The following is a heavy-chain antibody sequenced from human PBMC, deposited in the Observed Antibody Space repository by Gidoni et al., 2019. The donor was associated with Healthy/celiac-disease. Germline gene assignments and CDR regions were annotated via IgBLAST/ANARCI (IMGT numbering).Heavy chain of an antibody. Sequence: EVQLVESGGGLVQPGGSLRLSCAASGFPFSSYWMSWVRQAPGKGLEWVANIKQDGSEKYYVDSVKGRFTISRDNAKNSLYLQMNSLRAEDTAVYYCARGLAHLVGWFDPWGQGTLVTVSS. J-gene: IGHJ5*02. CDR1: GFPFSSYW. CDR2: IKQDGSEK. V-gene: IGHV3-7*04. CDR3: ARGLAHLVGWFDP. D-gene: IGHD3-10*01.